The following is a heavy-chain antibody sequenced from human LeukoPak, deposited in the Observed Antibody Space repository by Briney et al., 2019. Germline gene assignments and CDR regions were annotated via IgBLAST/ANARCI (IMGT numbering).Heavy chain of an antibody. J-gene: IGHJ4*02. Sequence: PGGSLRLSCAASGFTFSSYGMHWVRQAPGKGLEWVAFIRYDGSNKYYADSVKGRFTISRDNAKNSLYLQMNSLRAEDTAVYYCASGSWYYFDYWGQGTLVTVSS. CDR1: GFTFSSYG. CDR3: ASGSWYYFDY. D-gene: IGHD6-13*01. CDR2: IRYDGSNK. V-gene: IGHV3-30*02.